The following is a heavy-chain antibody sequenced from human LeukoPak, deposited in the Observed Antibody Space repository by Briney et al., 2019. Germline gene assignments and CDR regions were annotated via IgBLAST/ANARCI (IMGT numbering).Heavy chain of an antibody. CDR3: ANVNGDLGGSGFDH. Sequence: NSSETLSLTCNVSGGSISNFYWTWIRQPPGKGLEWIGYISYSGTAKYNPSLKDRVTISVDPSKNHFSLRLTSVTAADTAVYYCANVNGDLGGSGFDHWGQGTLVTVSS. J-gene: IGHJ4*02. CDR1: GGSISNFY. V-gene: IGHV4-59*01. D-gene: IGHD4-17*01. CDR2: ISYSGTA.